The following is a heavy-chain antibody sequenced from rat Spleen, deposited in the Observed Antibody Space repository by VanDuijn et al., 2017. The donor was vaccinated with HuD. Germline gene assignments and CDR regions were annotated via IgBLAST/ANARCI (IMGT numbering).Heavy chain of an antibody. J-gene: IGHJ4*01. V-gene: IGHV5-22*01. CDR2: ISYEGSST. Sequence: EVQLVESGGGLVQPGRSLKLSCAASGFTFSDYYMAWVRQAPKKGLDWVASISYEGSSTYYGDSVKGRFTISRDNAKSTLYLQMNSLRSEDTATYYCARHWGYRYVMDAWGQGASVTVSS. D-gene: IGHD1-11*01. CDR1: GFTFSDYY. CDR3: ARHWGYRYVMDA.